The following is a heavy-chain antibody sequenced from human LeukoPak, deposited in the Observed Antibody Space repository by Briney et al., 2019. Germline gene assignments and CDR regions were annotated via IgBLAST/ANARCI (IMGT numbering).Heavy chain of an antibody. V-gene: IGHV4-59*11. CDR3: ARGYDSSAYYPFNY. J-gene: IGHJ4*02. Sequence: SETLSLACVVSGGSLSTHHWSWIRQSPGRGLEWIGYISDSGSTNYNPSLKSRVTISVDTSKNQFSLMLSSVTAADTAVYYCARGYDSSAYYPFNYWGQGTLVTVSS. CDR1: GGSLSTHH. D-gene: IGHD3-22*01. CDR2: ISDSGST.